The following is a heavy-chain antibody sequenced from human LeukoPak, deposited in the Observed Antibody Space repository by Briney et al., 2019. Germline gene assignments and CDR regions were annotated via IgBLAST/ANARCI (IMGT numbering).Heavy chain of an antibody. Sequence: GGSLRLSCTASGFTFSDYFMHWVRQAPGKGLEWVAVVWPDESTKYYADSVKGRFIISRDNSKNSLYLQMDSLTVEDTAVYRCVAEKTATAFDFWGRGTMVTVSS. CDR3: VAEKTATAFDF. J-gene: IGHJ3*01. CDR2: VWPDESTK. CDR1: GFTFSDYF. V-gene: IGHV3-33*01. D-gene: IGHD2-21*02.